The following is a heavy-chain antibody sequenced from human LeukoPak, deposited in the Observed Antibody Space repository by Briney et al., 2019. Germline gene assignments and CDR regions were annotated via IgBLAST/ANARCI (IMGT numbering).Heavy chain of an antibody. CDR1: GGSFSGYY. CDR2: INHSGST. D-gene: IGHD6-19*01. J-gene: IGHJ2*01. V-gene: IGHV4-34*01. CDR3: ARVLEGSSGQHWYFDL. Sequence: SETLSLTCAVYGGSFSGYYWSWIRQPPGKRLEWIGEINHSGSTNYNPSLKSRVTISVDTSKNQFSLRLSSVTAADTAVYYCARVLEGSSGQHWYFDLWGRGTLVTVSS.